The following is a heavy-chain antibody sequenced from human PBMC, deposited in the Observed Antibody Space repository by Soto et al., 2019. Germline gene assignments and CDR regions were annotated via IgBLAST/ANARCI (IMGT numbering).Heavy chain of an antibody. CDR2: ILHTGHT. D-gene: IGHD1-26*01. Sequence: QVQLQESGPGLVKPSGTLSLTCGVSGDSFSSSTWWTWIRQPPGKGLEWIGDILHTGHTDYSPSLRSRITISIDASKKQFSLNWTCVTATDTVVYYSARCQRLVEGKWEFDDWGTVAMVTVSA. CDR3: ARCQRLVEGKWEFDD. V-gene: IGHV4-4*02. J-gene: IGHJ4*02. CDR1: GDSFSSSTW.